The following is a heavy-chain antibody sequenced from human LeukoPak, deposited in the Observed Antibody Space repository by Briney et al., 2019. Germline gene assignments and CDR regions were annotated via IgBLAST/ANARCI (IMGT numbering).Heavy chain of an antibody. V-gene: IGHV1-69*13. CDR2: IIPIFGTA. CDR3: ASGPRRRSSPHFDY. D-gene: IGHD2-2*01. CDR1: GYTFTSYG. J-gene: IGHJ4*02. Sequence: GASVKVSCKASGYTFTSYGISWVRQAPGQGLEWMGGIIPIFGTANYAQKFQGRVTITADESTSTAYMELSSLRSEDTAVYYCASGPRRRSSPHFDYWGQGTLVTVSS.